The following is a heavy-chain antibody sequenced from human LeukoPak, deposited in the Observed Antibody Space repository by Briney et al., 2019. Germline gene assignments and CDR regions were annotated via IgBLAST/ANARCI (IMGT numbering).Heavy chain of an antibody. V-gene: IGHV3-7*01. CDR3: ARDRGYSNFDY. Sequence: GLSLRLSCAVSGFGFSNYWMSWVRQAPGKGLEWVANMNEDGSEKNYVDSVKGRFTISRDNAQDSLYLQMNSLRAEDTAVYYCARDRGYSNFDYWGQGTLLTVSS. D-gene: IGHD4-11*01. J-gene: IGHJ4*02. CDR2: MNEDGSEK. CDR1: GFGFSNYW.